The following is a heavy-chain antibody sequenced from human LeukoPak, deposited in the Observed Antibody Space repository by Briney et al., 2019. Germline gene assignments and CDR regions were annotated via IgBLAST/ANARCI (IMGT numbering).Heavy chain of an antibody. CDR1: GGSISSGGYS. CDR2: IYHSGST. D-gene: IGHD3-16*01. J-gene: IGHJ4*02. V-gene: IGHV4-30-2*01. Sequence: PSETLSLTCAVSGGSISSGGYSWSWIRQPPGKGLEWIGYIYHSGSTYYNPSLKSRVTISVDRSKNQFSLKLSSVTAADTAVYYCARRTYYDYVWGSYWGQGTLVTVSS. CDR3: ARRTYYDYVWGSY.